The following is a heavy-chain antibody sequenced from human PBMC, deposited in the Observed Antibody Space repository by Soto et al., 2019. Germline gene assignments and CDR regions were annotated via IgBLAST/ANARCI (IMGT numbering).Heavy chain of an antibody. V-gene: IGHV3-30-3*01. CDR1: GLTFSSYA. J-gene: IGHJ4*02. CDR2: ISYDGNNK. Sequence: QVQLVESGGGVVQPGRSLRLSCAASGLTFSSYAMHWVRQAPGKGLEWVAVISYDGNNKYYADSVKGRFTISRDNSKNTLYLQMNSLRGEDTAVYYCARARRYFDYWGQGTLVTVST. CDR3: ARARRYFDY.